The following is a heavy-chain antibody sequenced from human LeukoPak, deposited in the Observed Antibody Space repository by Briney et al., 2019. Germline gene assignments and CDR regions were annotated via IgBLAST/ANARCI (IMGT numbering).Heavy chain of an antibody. D-gene: IGHD2-2*01. V-gene: IGHV3-23*01. J-gene: IGHJ4*02. CDR2: ISISGGST. CDR3: AKSGLTLSSTSCYFDY. CDR1: GFTFSSYA. Sequence: GGSLRLSCAASGFTFSSYAMSWVRQAPGKGLEWVSTISISGGSTYYADSVKGRFTISRDNSKNTLYLQMNSLRAEDTAVYYCAKSGLTLSSTSCYFDYGGRGPVVTFPS.